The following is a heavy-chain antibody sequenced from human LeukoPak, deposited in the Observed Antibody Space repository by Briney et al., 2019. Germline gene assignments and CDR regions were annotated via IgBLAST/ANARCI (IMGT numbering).Heavy chain of an antibody. CDR2: IPGSGGAT. CDR1: GFTFSSYA. D-gene: IGHD6-19*01. V-gene: IGHV3-23*01. CDR3: AKWAYSSGWNPFDY. Sequence: GGSLRLSCEASGFTFSSYAIRWVRQAPGTGLEWVSSIPGSGGATYYADSVRGRFSISRDSSKNTVYLQMNSLRAEDTAVYYCAKWAYSSGWNPFDYWGQGTLVTVSS. J-gene: IGHJ4*02.